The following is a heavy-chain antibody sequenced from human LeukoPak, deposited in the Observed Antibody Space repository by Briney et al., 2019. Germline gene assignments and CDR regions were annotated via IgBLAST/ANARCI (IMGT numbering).Heavy chain of an antibody. V-gene: IGHV3-30*18. CDR1: GFTFSSYR. D-gene: IGHD3-10*01. CDR2: ITNDGSNK. Sequence: PGRSLRLSCAASGFTFSSYRMHWVRQARGKGLVWLVLITNDGSNKYYADSVKGRFTISRDNSKKTLYLQKNSLRAEDTAVYYCAKDLMVRGVSGFDYWGQGTLVTVSS. CDR3: AKDLMVRGVSGFDY. J-gene: IGHJ4*02.